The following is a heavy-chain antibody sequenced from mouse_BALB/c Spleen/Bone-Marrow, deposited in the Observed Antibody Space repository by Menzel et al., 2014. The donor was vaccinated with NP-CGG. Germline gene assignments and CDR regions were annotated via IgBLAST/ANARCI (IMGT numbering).Heavy chain of an antibody. D-gene: IGHD2-1*01. J-gene: IGHJ4*01. CDR3: AKYGNGLMDY. Sequence: EVQLQQSGAEPVKPGASVKLSCTASGFNIKDTYMHRVKQRPEQGLEWIGRIYPANGDTKYDPKFQGKATITADTSSNTAYLQLSSLTSEDTAVYYCAKYGNGLMDYWGQGTSVTVSS. V-gene: IGHV14-3*02. CDR2: IYPANGDT. CDR1: GFNIKDTY.